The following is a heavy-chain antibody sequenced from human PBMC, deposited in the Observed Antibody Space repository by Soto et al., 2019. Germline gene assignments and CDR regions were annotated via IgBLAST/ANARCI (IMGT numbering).Heavy chain of an antibody. CDR2: VNHGGST. D-gene: IGHD3-3*01. V-gene: IGHV4-34*01. J-gene: IGHJ4*02. CDR3: AREWWSGSLIGGSL. Sequence: QVQLQQWGAGLLKPSETLSLTCPVNGGSFSDYYWTWIRQPPGKGLEWIGEVNHGGSTHYNPSLNSRVSISVDTAKKLFSLNLTFVTAADTAVYYCAREWWSGSLIGGSLGGEGTLVTVSS. CDR1: GGSFSDYY.